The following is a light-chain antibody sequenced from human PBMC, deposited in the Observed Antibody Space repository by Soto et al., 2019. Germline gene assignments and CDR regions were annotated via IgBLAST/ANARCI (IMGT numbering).Light chain of an antibody. V-gene: IGKV1-39*01. J-gene: IGKJ1*01. CDR2: DAS. CDR3: QQSSTTPWT. Sequence: DIQMTQSPSSLSASVGDRVTITCRASQSIGAFLNWYRHKPGRAPEFLIYDASNAHRGVPSRFIGKGAGIESTLPIDSLQPEDFATYYWQQSSTTPWTFGPGTRV. CDR1: QSIGAF.